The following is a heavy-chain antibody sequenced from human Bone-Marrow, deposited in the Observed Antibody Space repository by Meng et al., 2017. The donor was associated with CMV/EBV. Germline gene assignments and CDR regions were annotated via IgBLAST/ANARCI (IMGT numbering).Heavy chain of an antibody. J-gene: IGHJ5*02. D-gene: IGHD6-13*01. CDR3: ANRRNLAAAAPGHYFSP. CDR1: GFSLSSCGMG. V-gene: IGHV2-5*01. Sequence: QITLNEYGATLVKPKQTLMLPCAVTGFSLSSCGMGVGCIRQPPGKDLQWIGLMYSTAGKKYSPSLKSSLTITEDTSKNQVFLTMTNMETNDTATDYCANRRNLAAAAPGHYFSPWGQGILVTVSS. CDR2: MYSTAGK.